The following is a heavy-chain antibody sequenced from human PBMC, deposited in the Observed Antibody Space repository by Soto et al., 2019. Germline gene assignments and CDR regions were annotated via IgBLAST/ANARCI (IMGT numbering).Heavy chain of an antibody. CDR3: SRDRGGDGMDV. V-gene: IGHV1-18*01. D-gene: IGHD3-16*01. J-gene: IGHJ6*02. CDR1: GYTFTSYG. Sequence: QVQLVQSGAEVKKPGASVKVSCKASGYTFTSYGISWVRQAPGQGLEWMGWISAYNGNTNYAQKLQGRVTMTTDTYTSTADMELRSLRSDDTAVYYCSRDRGGDGMDVWGQGTTVTVSS. CDR2: ISAYNGNT.